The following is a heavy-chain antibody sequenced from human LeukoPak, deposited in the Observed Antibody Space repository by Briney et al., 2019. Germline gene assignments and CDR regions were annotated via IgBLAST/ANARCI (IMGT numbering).Heavy chain of an antibody. D-gene: IGHD6-13*01. CDR1: GGSISSYY. CDR2: IYYSGST. V-gene: IGHV4-59*01. J-gene: IGHJ4*02. Sequence: KPSETLSLTCTVSGGSISSYYRSWIRQPPGKGLEWIGYIYYSGSTNYNPSLKSRVTISVDTSKNQFSLKLSSVTAADTAVYYCARGKQQLVDFDYWGQGTLVTVSS. CDR3: ARGKQQLVDFDY.